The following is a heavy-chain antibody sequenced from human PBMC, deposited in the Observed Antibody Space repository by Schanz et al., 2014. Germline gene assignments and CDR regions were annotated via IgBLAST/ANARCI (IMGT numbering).Heavy chain of an antibody. CDR2: ISWNSGTI. Sequence: EVQLVESGGGLVQPGKSLRLSCAASGFTFDKYAMHWVRQAPGKGLEWVSVISWNSGTIGYADSVKGRFGISRDNAKSSLYLQMNSLRVEDTAVYYCAASSGWHPSTDYWGQGTLVTVSS. J-gene: IGHJ4*02. V-gene: IGHV3-9*01. CDR3: AASSGWHPSTDY. D-gene: IGHD6-19*01. CDR1: GFTFDKYA.